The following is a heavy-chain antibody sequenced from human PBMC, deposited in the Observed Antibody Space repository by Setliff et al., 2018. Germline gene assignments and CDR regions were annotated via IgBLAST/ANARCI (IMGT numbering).Heavy chain of an antibody. CDR3: AKSGGDHCCPLYHHYYMDV. V-gene: IGHV3-11*04. CDR2: ISSSGSTI. D-gene: IGHD2-21*02. CDR1: GFTFSDYY. J-gene: IGHJ6*03. Sequence: PGGSLRLSCAASGFTFSDYYMSWIRQAPGKGLEWVSYISSSGSTIYYADSVMGRFTISRDNDRNFLYLQMNRLRPEDTAVYYCAKSGGDHCCPLYHHYYMDVWGTGTTVTVSS.